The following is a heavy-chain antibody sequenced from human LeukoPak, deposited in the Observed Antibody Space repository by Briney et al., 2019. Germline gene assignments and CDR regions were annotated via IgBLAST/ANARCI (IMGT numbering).Heavy chain of an antibody. D-gene: IGHD6-6*01. V-gene: IGHV1-46*01. CDR1: GYTFTSYY. J-gene: IGHJ5*02. CDR2: INPSGGST. CDR3: ARDRHPNWFDP. Sequence: ASVKVSCKASGYTFTSYYMHWVRQAPGQGLEWMGIINPSGGSTSYAQKFQGRVTMTRDMSTSTVYMELSSLRSEDTAVYYYARDRHPNWFDPWGQGTLVTVSS.